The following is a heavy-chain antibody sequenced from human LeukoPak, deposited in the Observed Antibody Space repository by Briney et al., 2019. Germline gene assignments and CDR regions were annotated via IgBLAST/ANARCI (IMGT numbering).Heavy chain of an antibody. CDR1: GYTFTGYY. CDR3: ARVGVPAAGWFDP. D-gene: IGHD2-2*01. Sequence: GASVKVSCKASGYTFTGYYMHWVRQAPGQGLEWMGWINPNRGGTNYAQKFQGRVTMTRDTSISTAYMELSRLRSDDTAVYYCARVGVPAAGWFDPWGQGTLVTVSS. CDR2: INPNRGGT. V-gene: IGHV1-2*02. J-gene: IGHJ5*02.